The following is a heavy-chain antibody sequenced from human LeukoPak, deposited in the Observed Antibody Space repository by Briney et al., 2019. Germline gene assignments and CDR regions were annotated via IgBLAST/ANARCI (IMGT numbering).Heavy chain of an antibody. CDR1: GYTFTSYG. D-gene: IGHD6-19*01. V-gene: IGHV1-3*03. CDR2: INTGNGKT. CDR3: ARVVRYSGGPLTDLLPYYFDY. J-gene: IGHJ4*02. Sequence: ASVKVSCKASGYTFTSYGISWVRQAPGQRLEWMGWINTGNGKTKYSQEFQGRVTITRDTSASTAYMELSSLRSDDMAVYYCARVVRYSGGPLTDLLPYYFDYWGQGTLVTVSS.